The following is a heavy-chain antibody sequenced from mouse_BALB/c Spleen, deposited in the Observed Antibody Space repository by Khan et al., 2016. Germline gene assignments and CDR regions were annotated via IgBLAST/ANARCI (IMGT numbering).Heavy chain of an antibody. CDR1: GFSLTGYG. Sequence: QVQLKESGPGLVAPSQSLSITCTVSGFSLTGYGVNWVRQPPGKGLEWLGMIWGDGSTDYNSALKSRLSISKDNSKSQVFLKMNSLQTDDTARYYCARGQSTMITRAWFAYWGQGTLVTVSA. CDR3: ARGQSTMITRAWFAY. D-gene: IGHD2-4*01. CDR2: IWGDGST. J-gene: IGHJ3*01. V-gene: IGHV2-6-7*01.